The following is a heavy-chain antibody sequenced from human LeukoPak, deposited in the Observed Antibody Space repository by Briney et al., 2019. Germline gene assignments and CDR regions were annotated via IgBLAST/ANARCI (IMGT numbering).Heavy chain of an antibody. V-gene: IGHV4-39*07. Sequence: PSETLSLTCTVSSGSISSNTYYWGWIRQPPGKGLEWIGSIYYSGSTYYNPSLKSRVIISVDTSRNQFSLKLNSVTAADTAVYYCARVFGWYMDVWGKGTTVTVSS. CDR3: ARVFGWYMDV. J-gene: IGHJ6*03. D-gene: IGHD3-10*01. CDR2: IYYSGST. CDR1: SGSISSNTYY.